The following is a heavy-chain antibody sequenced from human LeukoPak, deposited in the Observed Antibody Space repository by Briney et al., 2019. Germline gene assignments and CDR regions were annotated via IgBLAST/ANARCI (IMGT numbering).Heavy chain of an antibody. V-gene: IGHV1-3*04. CDR1: GYTFTSYY. D-gene: IGHD2-21*02. CDR2: VNTGNGNT. Sequence: ASVKVSCKASGYTFTSYYMHWVRQAPGQRLEWMGWVNTGNGNTRYSESFQGRVTFTRDSSASMAYMELSSLRREDTAVYYCSRLRTVTAGDFDYWGQGTLVTVSS. CDR3: SRLRTVTAGDFDY. J-gene: IGHJ4*02.